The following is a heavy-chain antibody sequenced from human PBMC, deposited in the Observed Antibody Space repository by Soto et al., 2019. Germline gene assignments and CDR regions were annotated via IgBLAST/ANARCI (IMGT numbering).Heavy chain of an antibody. V-gene: IGHV3-23*01. CDR3: AKGLTYYDFWSGYYSFDY. J-gene: IGHJ4*02. Sequence: EVQLLESGGGLVQPGGSLRLSCAASGFTFSSYAMSWVRQAPGKGLEWVSAISGSGGSTYYADSVKGRFTISRDNSKNTLYLQMNSLRAEDTAVYYSAKGLTYYDFWSGYYSFDYWGQGTLVTVSS. D-gene: IGHD3-3*01. CDR2: ISGSGGST. CDR1: GFTFSSYA.